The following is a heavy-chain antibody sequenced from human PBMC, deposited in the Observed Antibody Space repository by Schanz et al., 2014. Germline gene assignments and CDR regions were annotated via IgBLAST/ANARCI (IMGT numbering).Heavy chain of an antibody. CDR1: GFTFSRFG. Sequence: VQLLESGGGVVRPGRSLRLSCATSGFTFSRFGMHWVRQAPGKGPEWVTLVWSDGNTKYYVDSVKGRFIISRDNSMNTLHLQMDGLRVEDTAVYYCARDAVALVPEYFMDVWGKGTPVTVSS. J-gene: IGHJ6*03. CDR2: VWSDGNTK. CDR3: ARDAVALVPEYFMDV. V-gene: IGHV3-33*01. D-gene: IGHD2-15*01.